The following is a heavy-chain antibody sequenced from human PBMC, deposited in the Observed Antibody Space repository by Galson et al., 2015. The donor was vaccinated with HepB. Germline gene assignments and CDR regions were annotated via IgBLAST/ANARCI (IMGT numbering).Heavy chain of an antibody. J-gene: IGHJ4*02. D-gene: IGHD3-9*01. CDR1: GFTFGDYA. V-gene: IGHV3-49*03. CDR3: SSQRYTKSWVDY. CDR2: IRSEAYGGTT. Sequence: SLRLSCAGSGFTFGDYAVSWFRQAPGKGLEWVGFIRSEAYGGTTEYAASVKGRFTISRDDSNSIAYLQLNGVKTEDTAVYHCSSQRYTKSWVDYWGQGTLVTVSS.